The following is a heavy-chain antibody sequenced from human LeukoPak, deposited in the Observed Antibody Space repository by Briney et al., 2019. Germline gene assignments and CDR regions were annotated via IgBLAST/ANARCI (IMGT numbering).Heavy chain of an antibody. CDR1: GFTFSSYS. J-gene: IGHJ2*01. D-gene: IGHD3-10*01. CDR2: ISSSSSYI. Sequence: GGSLRLSCAASGFTFSSYSMSWVRQAPGKGLEWASYISSSSSYIYYVDSVKGRFTISRDNAKNSLYLQMNSLRDEDTAVYYCARRGSLEAGYFDLWGRGTLVTVSS. CDR3: ARRGSLEAGYFDL. V-gene: IGHV3-21*01.